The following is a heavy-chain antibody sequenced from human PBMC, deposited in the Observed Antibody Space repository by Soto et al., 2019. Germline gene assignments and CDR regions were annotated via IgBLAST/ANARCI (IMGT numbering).Heavy chain of an antibody. CDR2: IYYSGST. J-gene: IGHJ4*02. CDR1: GGSISSYY. D-gene: IGHD6-13*01. V-gene: IGHV4-59*01. CDR3: AREGSSSWYYFDY. Sequence: PSETLSLTCTVSGGSISSYYWSWIRQPPGKGLEWIGYIYYSGSTNYNPSLKSRVTIPVDTSKNQFSLKLSSVTAADTAVYYCAREGSSSWYYFDYWGQGTLVTVSS.